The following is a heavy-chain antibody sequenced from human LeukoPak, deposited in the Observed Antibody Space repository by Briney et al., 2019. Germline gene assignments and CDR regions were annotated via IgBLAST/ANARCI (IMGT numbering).Heavy chain of an antibody. CDR3: ARDGGYSYDQAYYFDY. J-gene: IGHJ4*02. D-gene: IGHD5-18*01. V-gene: IGHV3-30-3*01. CDR1: GFTFSSYA. CDR2: ISYDGSNK. Sequence: PGRSLRLSCAASGFTFSSYAMHWVRQAPGKGLEWVAVISYDGSNKYYADSVKGRFTISRDNSKNTLYLQMNSLRAEDTAVYYCARDGGYSYDQAYYFDYWGQGTPVTVSS.